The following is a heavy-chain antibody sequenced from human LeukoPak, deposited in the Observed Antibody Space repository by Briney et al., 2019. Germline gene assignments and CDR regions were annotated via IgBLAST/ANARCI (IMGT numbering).Heavy chain of an antibody. V-gene: IGHV3-30-3*01. CDR2: ISYDGSNK. Sequence: GGSLRLSCAASGFTFSSYAMHWVRQAPGKGLEWVAVISYDGSNKYYADSVKGRFTISRDNSKNTLYPQMNSLRAEDTAVYYCATDIVANWGQGTLVTVSS. D-gene: IGHD5-12*01. J-gene: IGHJ4*02. CDR3: ATDIVAN. CDR1: GFTFSSYA.